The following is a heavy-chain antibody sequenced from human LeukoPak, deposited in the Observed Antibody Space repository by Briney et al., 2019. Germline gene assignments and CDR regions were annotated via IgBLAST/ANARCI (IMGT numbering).Heavy chain of an antibody. CDR2: IGYEGVHK. D-gene: IGHD4-23*01. CDR1: GFTFNNFG. V-gene: IGHV3-30*02. CDR3: AKDLHGGYSSDY. Sequence: HPGGSLRLYCAASGFTFNNFGMHWVRQAPGKGLEWVSFIGYEGVHKYYADSVKGRFTISKDNSKATLYLQMNSLRPEDTAVYYCAKDLHGGYSSDYWGQGTLVTVFS. J-gene: IGHJ4*02.